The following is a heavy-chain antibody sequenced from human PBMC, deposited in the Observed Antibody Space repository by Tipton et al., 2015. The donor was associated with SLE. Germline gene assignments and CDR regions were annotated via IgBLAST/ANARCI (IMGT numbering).Heavy chain of an antibody. CDR3: ARSRGAVWSYYFDY. D-gene: IGHD2-21*01. J-gene: IGHJ4*02. Sequence: TLSLTCTVSGGSISPHYWSWIRQPPGKGLEWIGYIYYGGTTTYNPFLKSRVTISVDPSKNQFSLKLSSVTAADTAVYYCARSRGAVWSYYFDYWGQGTVVTVSS. CDR2: IYYGGTT. CDR1: GGSISPHY. V-gene: IGHV4-59*08.